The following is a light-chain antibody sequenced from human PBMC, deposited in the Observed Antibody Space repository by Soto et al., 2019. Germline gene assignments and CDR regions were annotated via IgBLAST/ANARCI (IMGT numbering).Light chain of an antibody. Sequence: IVLKQSPGIPSLSTGERATLSCRASQSVSNDFLAWYQQKPGQAPRLLIYGASTRATDVPDRFSGSGSGADFTLTISRLEPEDFAVYYCQQYGSSPPRTFGQGTKVDIK. J-gene: IGKJ1*01. CDR1: QSVSNDF. V-gene: IGKV3-20*01. CDR3: QQYGSSPPRT. CDR2: GAS.